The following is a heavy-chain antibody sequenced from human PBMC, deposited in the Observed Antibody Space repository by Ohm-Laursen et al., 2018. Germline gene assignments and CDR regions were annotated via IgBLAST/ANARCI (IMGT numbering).Heavy chain of an antibody. V-gene: IGHV3-33*08. D-gene: IGHD6-19*01. CDR3: ASDPPSSGWSFSH. CDR1: GFTFNSHA. J-gene: IGHJ4*02. CDR2: IWSDGSNK. Sequence: SLRLSCAASGFTFNSHAMHWVRQAPGKGLEWVTMIWSDGSNKYYADSVKGRFTISRDNSKNTLYPQMSSLTVDDTAVYYCASDPPSSGWSFSHWGQGTLVTVSS.